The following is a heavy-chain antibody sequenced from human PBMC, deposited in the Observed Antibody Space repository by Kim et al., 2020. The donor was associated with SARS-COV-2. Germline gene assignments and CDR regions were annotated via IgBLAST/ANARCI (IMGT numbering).Heavy chain of an antibody. V-gene: IGHV3-23*01. Sequence: GGSLRLSCAASGFTFSSYAMSWVRQAPGKGLEWVSAISGSGGSTYYADSVKGRFTISRDNSKNTLYLQMNSLRAEDTAVYYCAKGIMPFHYYYGMDVWGQGTTDTVSS. CDR1: GFTFSSYA. CDR2: ISGSGGST. J-gene: IGHJ6*02. D-gene: IGHD2-21*01. CDR3: AKGIMPFHYYYGMDV.